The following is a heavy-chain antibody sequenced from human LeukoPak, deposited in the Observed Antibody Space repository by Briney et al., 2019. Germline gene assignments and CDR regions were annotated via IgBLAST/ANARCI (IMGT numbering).Heavy chain of an antibody. J-gene: IGHJ4*02. V-gene: IGHV1-2*02. CDR3: ARDLCGGDCYSYFDY. D-gene: IGHD2-21*02. Sequence: GASVKVSCKASGYTFTDYFIYWVRQDPGQGLEWMGWINPNSGDAKYAQKFQGRVTMTRDTSIKTAYMDLSRLRSDDTAVYFCARDLCGGDCYSYFDYWGQGTLVTVSS. CDR1: GYTFTDYF. CDR2: INPNSGDA.